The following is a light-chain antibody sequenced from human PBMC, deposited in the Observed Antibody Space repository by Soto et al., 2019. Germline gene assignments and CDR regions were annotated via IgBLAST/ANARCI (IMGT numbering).Light chain of an antibody. Sequence: QSVLTQPPSASGTPGQRVTISCSGSSSNIGSNTVNWYQQLPGTAPKLLIYSNNQRPSGVPDRFSGSKSGTSASLAISGLQSEDEADYYCGAWHDSMFLVFGGATKLTVL. J-gene: IGLJ3*02. CDR1: SSNIGSNT. CDR3: GAWHDSMFLV. CDR2: SNN. V-gene: IGLV1-44*01.